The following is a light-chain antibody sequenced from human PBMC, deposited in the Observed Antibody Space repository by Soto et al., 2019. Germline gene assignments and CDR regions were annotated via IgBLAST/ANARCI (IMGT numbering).Light chain of an antibody. J-gene: IGLJ1*01. Sequence: QSALTQPASVSGSPGQSIAISCTGTSSDVGAYNSVSWYQQYPGTAPKLMIHDVSNRPSGVSDRFSGSKSGNTASLTISGLQAEDEADYYCSSYTSSSSYVFGSGTKLTVL. CDR3: SSYTSSSSYV. V-gene: IGLV2-14*01. CDR2: DVS. CDR1: SSDVGAYNS.